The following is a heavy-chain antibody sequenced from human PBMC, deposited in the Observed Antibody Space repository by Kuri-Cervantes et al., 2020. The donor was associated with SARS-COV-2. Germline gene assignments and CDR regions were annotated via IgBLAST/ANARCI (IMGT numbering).Heavy chain of an antibody. Sequence: GSLRLSCTVSGGSISTYYWSRIRQPPGKGLGWIGYLYYSGSTNYNPSLKSRVTISLDTSKNQFSLKLSSVTAADTAVYYCATGSYYVAYDYWGQGTLVTVSS. CDR2: LYYSGST. CDR3: ATGSYYVAYDY. J-gene: IGHJ4*02. CDR1: GGSISTYY. V-gene: IGHV4-59*01. D-gene: IGHD1-26*01.